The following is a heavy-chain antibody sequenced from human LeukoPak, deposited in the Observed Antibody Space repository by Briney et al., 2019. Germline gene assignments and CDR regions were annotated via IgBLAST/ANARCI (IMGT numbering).Heavy chain of an antibody. Sequence: SETLSLTCSVSGGSISSYYWSWIRQPPGKGLEWIGYISPTGGTNYNPSPTSRVTVSVDTSKNLFSLKLDPVTAADTAVYFCARRSVTRWYYSAWGQGTLVTVSS. D-gene: IGHD3-10*01. J-gene: IGHJ5*02. CDR2: ISPTGGT. CDR3: ARRSVTRWYYSA. V-gene: IGHV4-4*09. CDR1: GGSISSYY.